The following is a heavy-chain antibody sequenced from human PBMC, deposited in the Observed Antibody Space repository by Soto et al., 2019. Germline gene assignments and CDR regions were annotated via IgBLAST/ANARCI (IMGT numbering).Heavy chain of an antibody. V-gene: IGHV1-3*01. Sequence: QVQLVQSGAEVKKPGASVKVSCKASGYTFTSYAMHWVRQAPGQRLEWMGWINAGNGNTKYSQKFQGRVTITRDTSASTADMELRSLRSEDTAVYYCARGVGSGLSDYWGQGTLVTVSS. CDR2: INAGNGNT. D-gene: IGHD1-26*01. J-gene: IGHJ4*02. CDR1: GYTFTSYA. CDR3: ARGVGSGLSDY.